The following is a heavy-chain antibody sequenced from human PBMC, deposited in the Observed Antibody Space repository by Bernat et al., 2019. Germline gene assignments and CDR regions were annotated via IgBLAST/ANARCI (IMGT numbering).Heavy chain of an antibody. V-gene: IGHV3-48*03. D-gene: IGHD2-15*01. J-gene: IGHJ4*02. CDR3: AREPVVAAARIQTLDY. Sequence: EVQLVESGGGLVQLGGSLRLSCAASGFTFSSYEMNWVRQAPGKGLEWVSYISSSGSTIYYADSVKGRFTSSRDNAKTSLYLQMNSLRAEDTAVYYCAREPVVAAARIQTLDYWGQGTLVTVSS. CDR1: GFTFSSYE. CDR2: ISSSGSTI.